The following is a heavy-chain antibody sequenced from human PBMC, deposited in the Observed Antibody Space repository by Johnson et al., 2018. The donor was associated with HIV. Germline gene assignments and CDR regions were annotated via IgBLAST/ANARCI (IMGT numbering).Heavy chain of an antibody. J-gene: IGHJ3*01. CDR1: GFTFSNYG. V-gene: IGHV3-30*19. CDR3: AKDQGAGEVTMRVVVTPPARAFDV. Sequence: QVQLVESGGGVVQPGRSLRLSCAASGFTFSNYGMHWVRQSPGKGLEWVAVISYDGSNKYYADSVKGRFTISRDNSKNTLYLQMNSLRVEDTATYYCAKDQGAGEVTMRVVVTPPARAFDVWGQGTMVTVSS. D-gene: IGHD3-22*01. CDR2: ISYDGSNK.